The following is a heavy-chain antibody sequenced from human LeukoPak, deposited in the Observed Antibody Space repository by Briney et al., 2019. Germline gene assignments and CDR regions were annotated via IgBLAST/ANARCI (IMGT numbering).Heavy chain of an antibody. CDR1: GGSISSSSYY. Sequence: PSETLSLTCTVSGGSISSSSYYWGWIRQPPGKGLEWIGSIYYSGSTYYNPSLKSRVTISVDTSKNQFSLKLSSVTAADTAVYYCARNRGRGYSYALDYWGQGTLVTVSS. CDR3: ARNRGRGYSYALDY. D-gene: IGHD5-18*01. V-gene: IGHV4-39*07. J-gene: IGHJ4*02. CDR2: IYYSGST.